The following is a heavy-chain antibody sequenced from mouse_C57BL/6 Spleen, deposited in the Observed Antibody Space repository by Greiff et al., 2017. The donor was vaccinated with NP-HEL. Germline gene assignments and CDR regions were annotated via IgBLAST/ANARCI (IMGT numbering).Heavy chain of an antibody. CDR3: ARCKAPITTVFDY. D-gene: IGHD1-1*01. CDR2: ISYSGST. V-gene: IGHV3-8*01. Sequence: EVKVVESGPGLAKPSQTLSLPCSVTGYSITSDYWNWIRKFPGNKLEYMGYISYSGSTYYNPSLKSRISITRDTSKNQYYLQLNSVTTEDTATYYCARCKAPITTVFDYWGQGTTLTVSS. CDR1: GYSITSDY. J-gene: IGHJ2*01.